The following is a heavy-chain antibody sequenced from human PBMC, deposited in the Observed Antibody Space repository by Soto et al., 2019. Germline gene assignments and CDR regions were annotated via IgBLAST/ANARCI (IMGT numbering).Heavy chain of an antibody. V-gene: IGHV4-59*01. Sequence: SETLSLTCTVSGGSISSYYWSWIRQPPGKGLEWIGYIYYSGSTNYNPSLKSRVTISVDTSKNQFSLKLSSVTAADTAVYYCATMNDFWSGLGVSYAFDIWGQGTMITVSS. CDR1: GGSISSYY. D-gene: IGHD3-3*01. CDR2: IYYSGST. CDR3: ATMNDFWSGLGVSYAFDI. J-gene: IGHJ3*02.